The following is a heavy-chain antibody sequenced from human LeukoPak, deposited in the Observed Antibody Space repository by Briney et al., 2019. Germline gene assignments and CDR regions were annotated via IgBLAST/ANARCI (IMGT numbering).Heavy chain of an antibody. J-gene: IGHJ4*02. Sequence: PGGSLRLSXAASGFTFSTYEMIWVGQAPGKGLEWVSYISSSSSNKYYADSVEGRFTISRDNAKNSLYLQMNSLRAEDTAVYYCATDCSSSSCLQTDYWGQGTLVTVSS. CDR3: ATDCSSSSCLQTDY. V-gene: IGHV3-48*03. CDR2: ISSSSSNK. CDR1: GFTFSTYE. D-gene: IGHD2-2*01.